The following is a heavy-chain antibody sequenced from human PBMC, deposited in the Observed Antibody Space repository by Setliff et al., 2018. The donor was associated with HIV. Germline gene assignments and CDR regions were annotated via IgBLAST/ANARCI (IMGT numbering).Heavy chain of an antibody. CDR3: AKGLAARGLGYFDS. V-gene: IGHV3-48*01. Sequence: GGSLRLSCAASGFPFSNYCMNWVRQAPGKGLQWLSYISSSGDSVYGDSMKGRITISRDHSKNTVYRQMNSLRAEDTAEYYGAKGLAARGLGYFDSWGRGILVTVSS. CDR1: GFPFSNYC. D-gene: IGHD3-22*01. CDR2: ISSSGDSV. J-gene: IGHJ4*02.